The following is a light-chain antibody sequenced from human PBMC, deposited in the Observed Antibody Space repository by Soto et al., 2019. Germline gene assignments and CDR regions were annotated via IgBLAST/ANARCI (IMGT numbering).Light chain of an antibody. J-gene: IGKJ1*01. CDR3: HHYNTYPWT. CDR1: QSISSW. CDR2: KAS. V-gene: IGKV1-5*03. Sequence: DIQMTQSPSTLSAFVGDRVTITCRASQSISSWLAWYQQKPGKAPKLLIYKASTLEIGVPSRFSGSGSGTAFTLTISSLQPDDFATYYCHHYNTYPWTFGQGTKVDIK.